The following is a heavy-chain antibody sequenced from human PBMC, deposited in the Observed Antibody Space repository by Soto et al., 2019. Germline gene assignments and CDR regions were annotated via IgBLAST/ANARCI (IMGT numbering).Heavy chain of an antibody. CDR2: INPSGGST. J-gene: IGHJ6*03. D-gene: IGHD5-12*01. Sequence: QVQLVQSGAEVKKPGASVKVSCKASGYTFTSYYMHWVRQAHGQGLEWMGIINPSGGSTSYAQKFQGKVTITKDTSTSTVYMELSSLRSDDTAVYYCAREGMGGYSGYDLGMDYYYYYMDVWGKGTTVTVSS. V-gene: IGHV1-46*03. CDR3: AREGMGGYSGYDLGMDYYYYYMDV. CDR1: GYTFTSYY.